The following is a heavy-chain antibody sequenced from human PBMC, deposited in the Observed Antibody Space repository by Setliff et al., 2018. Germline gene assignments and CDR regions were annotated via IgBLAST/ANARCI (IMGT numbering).Heavy chain of an antibody. CDR3: ARHDARGYYYYMDV. J-gene: IGHJ6*03. CDR1: GGSISSSDFY. CDR2: IYYSGTT. V-gene: IGHV4-39*01. D-gene: IGHD3-10*01. Sequence: PSETLSLTCTVSGGSISSSDFYWGWIRQPPGKGLEWIGSIYYSGTTYYNPSPKSPVTISIDTPKNQFSLKLSSVTAADTAIYYCARHDARGYYYYMDVWGEGTTVTVSS.